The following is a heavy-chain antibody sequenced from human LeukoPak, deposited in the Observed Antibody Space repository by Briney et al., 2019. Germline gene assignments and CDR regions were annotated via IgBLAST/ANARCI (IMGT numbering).Heavy chain of an antibody. J-gene: IGHJ4*02. V-gene: IGHV3-48*01. Sequence: PGGSLRLSCAASGFTFSSYSMNWVRQAPGKGLEWVSYISSSSSTIYYADSVKGRFTISRDNAKNSLYLQMNSLRAEDTAVYYCAKARRDGYNSWGIFDYWGQGTLVTVSS. CDR3: AKARRDGYNSWGIFDY. CDR1: GFTFSSYS. CDR2: ISSSSSTI. D-gene: IGHD5-24*01.